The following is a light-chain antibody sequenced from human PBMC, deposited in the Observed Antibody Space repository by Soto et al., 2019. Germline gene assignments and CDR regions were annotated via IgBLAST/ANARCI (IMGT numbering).Light chain of an antibody. V-gene: IGLV2-14*01. CDR3: SSYTSRSLYV. Sequence: QSVLTQPASVSGSPGQSITISCTGTSSDVGGSNYVSWYQQLPGKAPKLMIYDVSDRPSGVSNRFSGSKSGNTASLTISGLQDEEEPAHCCSSYTSRSLYVFGTGTRVTV. CDR1: SSDVGGSNY. CDR2: DVS. J-gene: IGLJ1*01.